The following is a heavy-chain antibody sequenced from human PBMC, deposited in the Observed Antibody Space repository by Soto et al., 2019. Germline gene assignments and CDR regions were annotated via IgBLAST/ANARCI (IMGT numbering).Heavy chain of an antibody. D-gene: IGHD3-10*01. CDR2: ISAYNGNI. Sequence: QVQLVQSGAEVKKSGASVKVSCKASGYTFTSYGISWVRQAPGQGLEWMGWISAYNGNINYAQNLQDRVTMTTDTSTSTACMELRSLRSDDTAVYFCARVGNYGSGSYRYWGQGTLVTVSS. CDR1: GYTFTSYG. CDR3: ARVGNYGSGSYRY. V-gene: IGHV1-18*01. J-gene: IGHJ4*02.